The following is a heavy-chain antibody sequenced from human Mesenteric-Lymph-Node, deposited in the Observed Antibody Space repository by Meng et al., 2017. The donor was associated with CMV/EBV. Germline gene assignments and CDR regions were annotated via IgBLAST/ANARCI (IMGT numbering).Heavy chain of an antibody. CDR1: GGTFSSYA. D-gene: IGHD4-17*01. V-gene: IGHV1-18*01. CDR3: ARAGAAVTTHFDL. Sequence: KASGGTFSSYAISWVRQAPGQGLEWMGWISAENGNTNYARQFQDRVTVTTDTSTNIAYMELRSLRSDDSAVYFCARAGAAVTTHFDLWGQGTLVTVSS. CDR2: ISAENGNT. J-gene: IGHJ4*02.